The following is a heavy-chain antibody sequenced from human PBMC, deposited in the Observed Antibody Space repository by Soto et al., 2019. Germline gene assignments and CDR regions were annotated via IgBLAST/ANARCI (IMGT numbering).Heavy chain of an antibody. D-gene: IGHD5-18*01. CDR2: IWYDGSNK. CDR1: GFTFSSYG. V-gene: IGHV3-33*01. CDR3: ARGPLGYSYGYSYYYYGMDV. Sequence: PGGSLRLSCAASGFTFSSYGMHWVRQAPGKGLEWVAVIWYDGSNKYYADSVKGRFTISRDNSKNTLYLQMNSLRAEDTAVYYCARGPLGYSYGYSYYYYGMDVWGQGTTVTVSS. J-gene: IGHJ6*02.